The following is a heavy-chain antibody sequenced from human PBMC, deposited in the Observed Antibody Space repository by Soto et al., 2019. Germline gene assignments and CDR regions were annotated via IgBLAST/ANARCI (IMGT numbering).Heavy chain of an antibody. J-gene: IGHJ6*02. CDR2: ISAYNGNT. CDR1: GYTFTNYG. CDR3: ARVIRYFDWVKGMDV. V-gene: IGHV1-18*01. D-gene: IGHD3-9*01. Sequence: SVKVSCTASGYTFTNYGISWVRQAPGQGLEWMGWISAYNGNTNYAQKLQGRVTMTTDTSTSTAYMELRSLRSDDTAVYYCARVIRYFDWVKGMDVWGQGTTVTVSS.